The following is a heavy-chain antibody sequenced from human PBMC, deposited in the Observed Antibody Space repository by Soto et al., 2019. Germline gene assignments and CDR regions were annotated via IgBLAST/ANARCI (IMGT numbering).Heavy chain of an antibody. CDR1: GYSFTSYW. Sequence: PGESLKISCKGSGYSFTSYWISWVRQMPGKGLEWMGRIDPSDSYTNYSPSFQGHVTISADKSISTAYLQWSSLKASDTAMYHCARRGPLAVGTSIAARPLDYYYGMDVWGQGTTVTVSS. V-gene: IGHV5-10-1*01. CDR3: ARRGPLAVGTSIAARPLDYYYGMDV. D-gene: IGHD6-6*01. J-gene: IGHJ6*02. CDR2: IDPSDSYT.